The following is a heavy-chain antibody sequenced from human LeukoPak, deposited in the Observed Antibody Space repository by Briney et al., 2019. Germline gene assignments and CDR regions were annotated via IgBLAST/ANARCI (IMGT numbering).Heavy chain of an antibody. CDR1: GFTFGSYA. Sequence: GGSLRLSCAASGFTFGSYALSWVRQAPGKGLQWVSSISGSGDNSYYADSVKGRFTISRDNSKNALYLQMNSLRAEDTAVYYCAKVPSYDFWNGYYPVFDYWGQGTLVTVSS. J-gene: IGHJ4*02. D-gene: IGHD3-3*01. CDR2: ISGSGDNS. V-gene: IGHV3-23*01. CDR3: AKVPSYDFWNGYYPVFDY.